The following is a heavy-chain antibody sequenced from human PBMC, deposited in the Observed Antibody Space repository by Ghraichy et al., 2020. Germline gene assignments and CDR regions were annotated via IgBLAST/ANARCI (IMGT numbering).Heavy chain of an antibody. V-gene: IGHV1-46*01. CDR2: INPSGGST. J-gene: IGHJ4*02. CDR3: ARGYDYVWGSYRYTELYFDY. Sequence: ASVKVSCKASGYTFTSYYMHWVRQAPGQGLEWMGIINPSGGSTSYAQKFQGRVTMTRDTSTSTVYMELSSLRSEDTAVYYCARGYDYVWGSYRYTELYFDYWGQGTLVTVSS. D-gene: IGHD3-16*02. CDR1: GYTFTSYY.